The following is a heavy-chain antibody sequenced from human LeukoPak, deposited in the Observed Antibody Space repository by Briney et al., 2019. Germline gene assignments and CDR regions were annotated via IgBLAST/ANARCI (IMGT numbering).Heavy chain of an antibody. Sequence: GGSLRLSCAASGFTFSSYGMHWVRQAPGKGLEWVAFIRYDGSNKYYADSVKGRFTISRDNSKNTLYLQMNSLRAEDTAVCYCAREDPYSSGWSFDYWGQGTQVTVSS. J-gene: IGHJ4*02. CDR1: GFTFSSYG. V-gene: IGHV3-30*02. CDR2: IRYDGSNK. D-gene: IGHD6-19*01. CDR3: AREDPYSSGWSFDY.